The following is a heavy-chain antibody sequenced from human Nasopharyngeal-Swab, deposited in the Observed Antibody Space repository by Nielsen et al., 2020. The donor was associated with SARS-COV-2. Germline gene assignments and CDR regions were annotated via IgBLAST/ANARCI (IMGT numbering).Heavy chain of an antibody. J-gene: IGHJ4*02. CDR2: ISGSGDIT. CDR1: GFTFGNYV. D-gene: IGHD1-7*01. Sequence: GESLKISCAASGFTFGNYVMTWVRRAPGKGLEWVSAISGSGDITYYADSVKGRFTISRDNSKNTVYLQMNSLRAEDTAIYYCAKAGAFGNYYHYWGQGTLVTVSS. CDR3: AKAGAFGNYYHY. V-gene: IGHV3-23*01.